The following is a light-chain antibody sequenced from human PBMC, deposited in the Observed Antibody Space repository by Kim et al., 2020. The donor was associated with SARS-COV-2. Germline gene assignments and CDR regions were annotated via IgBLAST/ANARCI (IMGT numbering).Light chain of an antibody. CDR1: IGHCSYA. CDR2: LNSDGSH. V-gene: IGLV4-69*01. CDR3: QTWGTVV. Sequence: LGASVKLTCTLSIGHCSYAIAWHQQQPEKGPRYLIKLNSDGSHSKGDGIPDRFSGSSSGADRYLSISSLQSEDEADYYCQTWGTVVFGGGTQLTVL. J-gene: IGLJ2*01.